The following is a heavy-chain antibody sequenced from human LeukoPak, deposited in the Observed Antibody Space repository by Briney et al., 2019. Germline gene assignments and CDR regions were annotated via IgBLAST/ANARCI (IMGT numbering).Heavy chain of an antibody. D-gene: IGHD4-11*01. CDR1: GGSISSYY. CDR3: ARSYSNYDLLNYYYYGMDV. V-gene: IGHV3-66*01. Sequence: ETLSLTCTVSGGSISSYYWSWIRQPPGKGLEWVSVIYSGGSTYYADSVKGRFTISRDNSKNTLYLQMNSLRAEDTAVYYCARSYSNYDLLNYYYYGMDVWGQGTTVTVSS. J-gene: IGHJ6*02. CDR2: IYSGGST.